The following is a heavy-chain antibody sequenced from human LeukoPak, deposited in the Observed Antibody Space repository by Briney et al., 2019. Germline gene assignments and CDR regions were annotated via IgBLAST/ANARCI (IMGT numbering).Heavy chain of an antibody. V-gene: IGHV3-30-3*01. D-gene: IGHD3-22*01. CDR1: GFTFSSYA. CDR3: ARDSYDSSGYYLA. CDR2: ISYDGSNK. Sequence: GGSLRLSCAASGFTFSSYAMHWVRQAPGKGLKWVAVISYDGSNKYYADSVKGRFTISRDNSKNTLYLQMNSLRAEDTAVYYCARDSYDSSGYYLAWGQGTLVTVSS. J-gene: IGHJ5*02.